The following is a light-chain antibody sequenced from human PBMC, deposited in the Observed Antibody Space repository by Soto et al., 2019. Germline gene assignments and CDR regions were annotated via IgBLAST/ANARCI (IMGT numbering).Light chain of an antibody. CDR3: QQYNNWPPWT. CDR2: GAP. J-gene: IGKJ1*01. CDR1: QSVATN. V-gene: IGKV3-15*01. Sequence: EIVMTQSPATLSVYPGERSTLSCSSSQSVATNLAWYQQKPGQAPRLLIYGAPTRATGIPARFSGSGSGTEFTLTISSLQSEDFAVYYCQQYNNWPPWTFGQGTKVDI.